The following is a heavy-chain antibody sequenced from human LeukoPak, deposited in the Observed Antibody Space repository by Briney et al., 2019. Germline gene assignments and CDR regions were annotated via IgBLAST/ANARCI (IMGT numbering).Heavy chain of an antibody. CDR3: ARGHVGSYAYYYYYGMDV. J-gene: IGHJ6*02. CDR2: INHSGST. CDR1: GGSFSGYY. Sequence: SETLSLTCAVYGGSFSGYYWSWIRQPPKRGLEWIGEINHSGSTNYNPSLKSRVTISVDTSKNQFSLKVRSLTAADTAVYYCARGHVGSYAYYYYYGMDVWGQGTTVTVSS. D-gene: IGHD2-2*01. V-gene: IGHV4-34*01.